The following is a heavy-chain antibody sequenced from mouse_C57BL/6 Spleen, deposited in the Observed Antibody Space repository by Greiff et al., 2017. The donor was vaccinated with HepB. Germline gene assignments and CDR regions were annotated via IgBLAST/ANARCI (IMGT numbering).Heavy chain of an antibody. V-gene: IGHV1-82*01. Sequence: QVQLQQSGPELVKPGASVKISCKASGYAFSSSWMNWVKQRPGKGLEWIGRIYPGDGDTNYNGKFKGKATLTADKSSSTAYMQLSSLTSEDSAVYFCARSGLAYSNPYYAMDYWGQGTSVTVSS. CDR3: ARSGLAYSNPYYAMDY. D-gene: IGHD2-5*01. CDR2: IYPGDGDT. J-gene: IGHJ4*01. CDR1: GYAFSSSW.